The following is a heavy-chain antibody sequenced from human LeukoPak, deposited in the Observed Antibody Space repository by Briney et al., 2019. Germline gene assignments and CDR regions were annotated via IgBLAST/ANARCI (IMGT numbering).Heavy chain of an antibody. D-gene: IGHD6-19*01. J-gene: IGHJ6*02. CDR1: GFTFSSHW. Sequence: PGGSLRLSCEASGFTFSSHWMSWVRQAPGKGLEWVAIIKQDGSEKDYVDSVTGRFTISRDNAKNSLYLQMNSLRDGDTAVYYCARDTSAWRYGMDVWGQGTTVTVSS. CDR3: ARDTSAWRYGMDV. V-gene: IGHV3-7*01. CDR2: IKQDGSEK.